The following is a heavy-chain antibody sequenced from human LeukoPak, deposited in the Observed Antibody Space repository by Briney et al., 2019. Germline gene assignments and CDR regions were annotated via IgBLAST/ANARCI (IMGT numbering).Heavy chain of an antibody. CDR3: AREEGSRSAGFEN. V-gene: IGHV3-33*01. J-gene: IGHJ4*02. CDR2: IWYDGSNE. D-gene: IGHD6-6*01. CDR1: GFTFSTYG. Sequence: PGRSLRLSCAASGFTFSTYGIHWVRQAPGKGLEWVAVIWYDGSNEYYPDSVKGRFTISRDNSKNTLYLQMNSLTAEDTAVYYCAREEGSRSAGFENWGQGTLVTVSS.